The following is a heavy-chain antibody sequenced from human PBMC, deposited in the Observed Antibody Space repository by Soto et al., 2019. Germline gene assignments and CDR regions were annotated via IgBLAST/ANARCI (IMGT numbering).Heavy chain of an antibody. Sequence: QEQLVESGGGVVQAGRSLRLSCAASGFTFNFFGMHWVRQAPGKGLEWVAVISYDGSDKYYADSVKGRFTMSRDNSKNMVYLEMSSLRPEDTSVYYCAKARSYSFDAFDIWGHGTMVTVSS. J-gene: IGHJ3*02. CDR1: GFTFNFFG. CDR3: AKARSYSFDAFDI. CDR2: ISYDGSDK. V-gene: IGHV3-30*18. D-gene: IGHD3-10*01.